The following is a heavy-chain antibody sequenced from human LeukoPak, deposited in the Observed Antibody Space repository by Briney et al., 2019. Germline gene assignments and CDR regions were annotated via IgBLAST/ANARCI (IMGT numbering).Heavy chain of an antibody. CDR1: GGTFSSYA. J-gene: IGHJ6*03. Sequence: ASVKASCKASGGTFSSYAISWVRQAPGQGLEGMGGIIPIFGTANYAQKFQGSVAITADESTSTAYMELSSLRPEDTAVYYCARSQYCGGDCYYYYMDVWGKGTTVTVSS. V-gene: IGHV1-69*01. CDR3: ARSQYCGGDCYYYYMDV. D-gene: IGHD2-21*01. CDR2: IIPIFGTA.